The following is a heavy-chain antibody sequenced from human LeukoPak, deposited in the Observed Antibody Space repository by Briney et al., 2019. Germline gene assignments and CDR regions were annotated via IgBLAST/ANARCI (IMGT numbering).Heavy chain of an antibody. CDR3: ARRGYYDSSGYFDY. Sequence: GGSLRLSCAASGFAFSNYAMSWVRQAPGKGLEWVSGLSGSGHSTYYADSVKGRFTISRDNSKNTLYLQMNSLRAEDTAVYYCARRGYYDSSGYFDYWGQGTLVTVSS. D-gene: IGHD3-22*01. CDR2: LSGSGHST. CDR1: GFAFSNYA. J-gene: IGHJ4*02. V-gene: IGHV3-23*01.